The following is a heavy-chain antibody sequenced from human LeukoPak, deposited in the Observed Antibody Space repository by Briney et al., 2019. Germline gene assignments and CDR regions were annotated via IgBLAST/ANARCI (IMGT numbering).Heavy chain of an antibody. CDR3: AKDRFKDGYHWSDP. D-gene: IGHD5-18*01. V-gene: IGHV3-48*01. CDR1: GFTFSSYS. J-gene: IGHJ5*02. CDR2: ISSSSSTI. Sequence: GGSLRLSCAASGFTFSSYSMNWVRQAPGKGLEWVSYISSSSSTIYYADSVKGRFTISRDNSKNTLYLQMNSLRAEDTAVYYCAKDRFKDGYHWSDPWGQGTLVTVSS.